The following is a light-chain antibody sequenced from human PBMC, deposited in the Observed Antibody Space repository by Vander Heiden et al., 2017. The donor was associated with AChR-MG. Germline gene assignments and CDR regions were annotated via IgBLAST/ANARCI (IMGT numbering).Light chain of an antibody. CDR2: WAS. CDR1: QSVLYSSDNKNY. J-gene: IGKJ2*01. CDR3: LQYYSTPRT. Sequence: DIVMTQSPDSLAVSLGDRATINCKSSQSVLYSSDNKNYLAWYQQKPGQPPKLLIYWASTRESGVPERFSGSGSGTDFTLTISSLQAEDVAVYYCLQYYSTPRTFGQGTKLEIK. V-gene: IGKV4-1*01.